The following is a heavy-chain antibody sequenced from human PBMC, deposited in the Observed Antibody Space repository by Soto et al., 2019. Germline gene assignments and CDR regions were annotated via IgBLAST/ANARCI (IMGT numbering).Heavy chain of an antibody. V-gene: IGHV3-66*01. CDR2: IYSDGNT. CDR3: ARAAWDY. D-gene: IGHD2-15*01. J-gene: IGHJ4*02. Sequence: GGSLRLSCAASGFPVSSDYMSWVRKAPGKGLEWVSVIYSDGNTYYADSVKGRFTISRDNSKSTLYLQMNSLRAEDTAVYYCARAAWDYWGQGTLVTVSS. CDR1: GFPVSSDY.